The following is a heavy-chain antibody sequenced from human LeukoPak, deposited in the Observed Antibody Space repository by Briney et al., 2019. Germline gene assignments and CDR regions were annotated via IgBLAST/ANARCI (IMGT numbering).Heavy chain of an antibody. Sequence: PSETLSLTCAVYGGSFSGYYWSWIRQPPGKGLEWIGEINHSGSTNYNSSLKSRVTISVDMSKNQFSLKLSSVTAADTAVYYCARNELISSNYYYYGMDVWGQGTTVTVSS. V-gene: IGHV4-34*09. CDR1: GGSFSGYY. J-gene: IGHJ6*02. CDR3: ARNELISSNYYYYGMDV. CDR2: INHSGST.